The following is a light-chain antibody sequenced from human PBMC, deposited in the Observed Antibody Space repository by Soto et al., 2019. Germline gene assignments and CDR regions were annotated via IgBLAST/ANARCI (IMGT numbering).Light chain of an antibody. V-gene: IGKV3-20*01. Sequence: EIVLTQSPGTLSLSPGERATLSCRASQSVSSSYLAWYQQKPGQAPRLLIYGASSRATGIPDRFSGSGSGTDFTLTISRLETEDFAVYYCQHYGSSPSTFGQGTKVDIK. J-gene: IGKJ1*01. CDR3: QHYGSSPST. CDR1: QSVSSSY. CDR2: GAS.